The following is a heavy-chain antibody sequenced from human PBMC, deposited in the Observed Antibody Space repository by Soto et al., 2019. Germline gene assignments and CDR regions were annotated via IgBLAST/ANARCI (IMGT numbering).Heavy chain of an antibody. Sequence: QVQLVQSGAEVKKPGSSVKVSCKASGGTFSSYAISWVRQAPGQGIEWMGGIIPIFGTADYAQKFQGRVTITADESPSTAYMELSSLRSEDTAVYYCARPPIVATIVNYYYGMDVWGQGTTVTVSS. V-gene: IGHV1-69*12. CDR3: ARPPIVATIVNYYYGMDV. CDR2: IIPIFGTA. J-gene: IGHJ6*02. D-gene: IGHD5-12*01. CDR1: GGTFSSYA.